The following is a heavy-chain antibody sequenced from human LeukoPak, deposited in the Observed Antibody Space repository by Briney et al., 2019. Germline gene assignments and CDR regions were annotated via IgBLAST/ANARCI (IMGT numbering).Heavy chain of an antibody. CDR1: GFTFSSYA. D-gene: IGHD4/OR15-4a*01. CDR2: ISGSGGST. J-gene: IGHJ3*01. CDR3: ARGNKYDYGAYMTFDL. V-gene: IGHV3-23*01. Sequence: GGSLRLSCAASGFTFSSYAMSWVRQAPGKGLEWVSAISGSGGSTYYADSVKGRFTISRDNSKNTLYLQMNSLRADDTALYYCARGNKYDYGAYMTFDLWGLGTMVIVSS.